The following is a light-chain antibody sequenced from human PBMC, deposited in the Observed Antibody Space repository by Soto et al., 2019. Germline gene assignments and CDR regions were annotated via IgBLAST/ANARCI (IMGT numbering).Light chain of an antibody. Sequence: EIVLTQSPGTLSLSPGERATLSCRASQSVSSSYLAWYQQKPGQAPRLLIYGASSRATGIPDRFSGSGSGTDFTLTISSLQPEDFATYYCQKSYSTPPRTFGQGTKVDIK. CDR3: QKSYSTPPRT. J-gene: IGKJ1*01. CDR2: GAS. CDR1: QSVSSSY. V-gene: IGKV3-20*01.